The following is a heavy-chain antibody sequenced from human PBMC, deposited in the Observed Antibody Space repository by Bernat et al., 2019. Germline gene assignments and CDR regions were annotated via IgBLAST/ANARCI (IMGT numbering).Heavy chain of an antibody. CDR3: AKKESSGSYRIDY. J-gene: IGHJ4*02. CDR2: IHHGGST. V-gene: IGHV4-4*02. CDR1: GGSIITNNW. D-gene: IGHD3-3*01. Sequence: QVQLQESGPGLVKPSGTLSLTCVVSGGSIITNNWWTWVRQPPGKGLEWIGEIHHGGSTNYNPSLKTRVTKSLDKSKNQFSLDLTSVTAADTAVYYCAKKESSGSYRIDYWGQGTLVIVSS.